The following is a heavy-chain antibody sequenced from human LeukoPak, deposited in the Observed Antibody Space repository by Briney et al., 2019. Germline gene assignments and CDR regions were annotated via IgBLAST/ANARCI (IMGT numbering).Heavy chain of an antibody. V-gene: IGHV3-30*02. D-gene: IGHD6-6*01. CDR3: AKDRYSSSSGARLYFDY. CDR1: GFTFSSYG. CDR2: IRYDGSNK. Sequence: GGSLRLSCAASGFTFSSYGMHWVRQAPGKGLEWVAFIRYDGSNKYYADSVKGRFTISRDNSKNTLYLQMNSLRAEDTAVYYCAKDRYSSSSGARLYFDYWGQGTLVTVSS. J-gene: IGHJ4*02.